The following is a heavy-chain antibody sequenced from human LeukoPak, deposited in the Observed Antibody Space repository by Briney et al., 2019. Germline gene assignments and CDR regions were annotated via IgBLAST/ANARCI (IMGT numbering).Heavy chain of an antibody. J-gene: IGHJ4*02. CDR1: GFTFSSYA. D-gene: IGHD6-19*01. CDR3: AKDKRAVAGTVGYFDY. CDR2: ISGSGGST. V-gene: IGHV3-23*01. Sequence: QPGGSLRLSCAASGFTFSSYAMSWVRQAPGKGLEWVSAISGSGGSTYYADSVKGRFTISRDNSKNTLYLQTNSLRAEDTAVYYCAKDKRAVAGTVGYFDYWGQGTLVTVSS.